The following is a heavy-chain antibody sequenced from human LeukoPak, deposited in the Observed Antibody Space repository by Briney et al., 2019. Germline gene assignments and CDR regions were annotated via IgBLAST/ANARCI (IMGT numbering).Heavy chain of an antibody. CDR2: INANSGTR. CDR3: AKPISGGLAVTADWFAP. D-gene: IGHD6-19*01. V-gene: IGHV3-23*01. CDR1: GFAFSFFA. Sequence: PGGSLRLSCEASGFAFSFFAMSWLCQAPGKGLEWVSTINANSGTRSYAASVRGRFTISRDNSKNTLYLQLNTLRADDTAVYYCAKPISGGLAVTADWFAPWGQGTLVVVSS. J-gene: IGHJ5*01.